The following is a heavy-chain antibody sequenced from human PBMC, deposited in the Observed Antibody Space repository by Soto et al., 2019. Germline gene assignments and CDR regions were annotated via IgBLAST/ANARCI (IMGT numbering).Heavy chain of an antibody. CDR1: GCPFSNYG. J-gene: IGHJ4*03. CDR3: ARGISKQHLSPFDY. Sequence: ASVKVSWKASGCPFSNYGIRWGRQAPGQGLEWMGWISAYNGNTNYAQKLQGRVTMTTDTSTSTAYMEPRSLRSDDTAVYYCARGISKQHLSPFDYWGQGTMVTVSS. V-gene: IGHV1-18*04. D-gene: IGHD6-13*01. CDR2: ISAYNGNT.